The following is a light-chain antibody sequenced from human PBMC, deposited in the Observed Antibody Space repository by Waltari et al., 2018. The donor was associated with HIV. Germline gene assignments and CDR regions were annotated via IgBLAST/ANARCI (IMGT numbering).Light chain of an antibody. Sequence: QSALTQPPSASGSPGQSATISCSGTSSDVGGYDYVSWFQQHPGKAPRLIIYEVTKRPSGVPDRFFGSKSGNTASLTVSGLQAEDEADYFCCAYAGGLEFGGGTKLTVL. J-gene: IGLJ2*01. CDR2: EVT. CDR1: SSDVGGYDY. V-gene: IGLV2-8*01. CDR3: CAYAGGLE.